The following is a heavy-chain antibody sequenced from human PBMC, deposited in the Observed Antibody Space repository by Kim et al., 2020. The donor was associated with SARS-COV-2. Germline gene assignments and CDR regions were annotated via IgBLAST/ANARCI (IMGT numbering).Heavy chain of an antibody. J-gene: IGHJ6*02. CDR2: ISSSSSYI. V-gene: IGHV3-21*01. CDR1: GFTFSSYS. CDR3: ASRHYGSGSLSNYYYYYGLDA. D-gene: IGHD3-10*01. Sequence: GGSLRLSCAASGFTFSSYSMNWVRQAPGKGLEWVSSISSSSSYIYYADSVKGRFTISRDNAKNSLYLQMNSLRAEDTAVYYCASRHYGSGSLSNYYYYYGLDAWGQGTTVTLSS.